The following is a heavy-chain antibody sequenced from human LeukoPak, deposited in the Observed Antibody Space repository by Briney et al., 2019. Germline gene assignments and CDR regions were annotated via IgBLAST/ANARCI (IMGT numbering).Heavy chain of an antibody. CDR1: GFTFDDYG. J-gene: IGHJ4*02. CDR3: ARGLFGYSSGWGPSGY. CDR2: INWNGGST. V-gene: IGHV3-20*04. Sequence: PGGSLRLSCAASGFTFDDYGMSWVRQAPGKGLEWVSGINWNGGSTGYADSVKGRFTISRDNAKNSLYLQMNSLRAEDTALYYCARGLFGYSSGWGPSGYWGQGTLVTASS. D-gene: IGHD6-19*01.